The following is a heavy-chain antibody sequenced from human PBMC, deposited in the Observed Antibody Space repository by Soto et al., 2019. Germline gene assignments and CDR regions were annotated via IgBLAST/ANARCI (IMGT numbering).Heavy chain of an antibody. CDR1: GGSISSGGYY. Sequence: QVQLQESGLGLVKPSQTLSLTCTVSGGSISSGGYYWSWIRQHPGKGLEWIGYIYYSGSTYYNPSLKSRVTISVDTSKNQFSLKLSSVTAADTAVYYCARDRAGALYFDYWGQGTLVTVSS. CDR2: IYYSGST. V-gene: IGHV4-31*03. CDR3: ARDRAGALYFDY. D-gene: IGHD6-13*01. J-gene: IGHJ4*02.